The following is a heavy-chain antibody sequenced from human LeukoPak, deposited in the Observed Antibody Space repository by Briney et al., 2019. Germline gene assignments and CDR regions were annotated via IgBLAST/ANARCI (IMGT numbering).Heavy chain of an antibody. V-gene: IGHV5-51*01. CDR2: IYPGDSDT. CDR3: ARILGYCSGGSCYGFDY. J-gene: IGHJ4*02. D-gene: IGHD2-15*01. CDR1: GYSFTSYW. Sequence: GESLKISCKGSGYSFTSYWIGWVRQMPGKGLEWMGTIYPGDSDTRYSPSFQGQVTISADKSISAAYLQWSSLKASDTAMYYCARILGYCSGGSCYGFDYWGQGTLVTVSS.